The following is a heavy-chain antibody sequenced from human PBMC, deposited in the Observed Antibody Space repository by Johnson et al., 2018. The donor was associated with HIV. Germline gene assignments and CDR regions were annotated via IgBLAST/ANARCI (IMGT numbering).Heavy chain of an antibody. CDR2: IYSGGST. V-gene: IGHV3-66*03. D-gene: IGHD5-24*01. CDR1: GFTVSSND. Sequence: VQLVESGGGLIQPGGSLRLSCAASGFTVSSNDMSWVRQAPGKGLEWVSVIYSGGSTYYADTVKGRFTISRDNSKNTLYLQMNSLRAEDTAVYYCANGEMATIKAFYAFGIWGQGTMVTVSS. J-gene: IGHJ3*02. CDR3: ANGEMATIKAFYAFGI.